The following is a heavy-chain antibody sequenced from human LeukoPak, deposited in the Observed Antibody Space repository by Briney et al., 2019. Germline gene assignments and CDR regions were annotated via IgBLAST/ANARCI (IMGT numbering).Heavy chain of an antibody. D-gene: IGHD2-15*01. CDR1: GFTFSSYA. J-gene: IGHJ4*02. CDR2: ISGSGGST. Sequence: GGSLRLSCAASGFTFSSYAMSWVRQAPGKGLEWVSAISGSGGSTYYADSVKGRFTISRDNSKNTLYLRMNSLRAEDTAVYYCAKDEGLTVGAADYFHYWGQGTLVTVSS. CDR3: AKDEGLTVGAADYFHY. V-gene: IGHV3-23*01.